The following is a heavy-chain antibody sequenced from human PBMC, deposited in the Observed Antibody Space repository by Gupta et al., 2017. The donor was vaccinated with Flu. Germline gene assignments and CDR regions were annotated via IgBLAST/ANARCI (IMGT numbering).Heavy chain of an antibody. CDR2: ISYSGTT. Sequence: QVQLQESGSGLVKASQTLSLTCTVSGYSISTGGHYWSWIRQDPGKGLEWIGYISYSGTTDYNPSLESLVSISVDTSKNQFSLKLSSVTAADTAVYYCAGSGWTYSDHWGQGTLVTVSS. CDR1: GYSISTGGHY. V-gene: IGHV4-31*01. J-gene: IGHJ4*02. CDR3: AGSGWTYSDH. D-gene: IGHD6-19*01.